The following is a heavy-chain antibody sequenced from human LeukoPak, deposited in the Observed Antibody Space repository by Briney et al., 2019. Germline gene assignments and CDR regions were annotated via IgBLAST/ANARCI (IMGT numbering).Heavy chain of an antibody. D-gene: IGHD1-7*01. CDR1: VFTFSSYC. V-gene: IGHV3-33*01. J-gene: IGHJ4*02. CDR3: ARDLYITGTTSHFDY. CDR2: IWYDGSNK. Sequence: GGSLRLSCAASVFTFSSYCMHWVRQAPGKGLEWVAVIWYDGSNKYYADSVKGRFTISRDNSKNTLYLQMNSLRAEDTAVYYCARDLYITGTTSHFDYWGQGTLVTVSS.